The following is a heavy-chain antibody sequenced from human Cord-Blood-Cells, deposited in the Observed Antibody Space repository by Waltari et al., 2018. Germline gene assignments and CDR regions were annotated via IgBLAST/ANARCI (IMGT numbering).Heavy chain of an antibody. CDR1: GFTFSSYA. V-gene: IGHV3-23*01. CDR2: ISGSGGST. CDR3: ARKGLWFWELLSFDY. J-gene: IGHJ4*02. D-gene: IGHD3-10*01. Sequence: EVQLLESGGGLVQPGGSLRLSCAASGFTFSSYAMSWVRQAPGKGLEWVSAISGSGGSTYYADSVKGRFTISRDNSKNTLYLQMNSLRAEDTAVYYCARKGLWFWELLSFDYWGQGTLVTVSS.